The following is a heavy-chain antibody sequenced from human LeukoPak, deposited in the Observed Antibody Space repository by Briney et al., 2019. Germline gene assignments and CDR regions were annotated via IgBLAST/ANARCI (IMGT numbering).Heavy chain of an antibody. CDR3: ARDPAYCGGDCYSGGGDDAFDI. CDR2: IWYDGSNK. V-gene: IGHV3-33*01. CDR1: GFTFGSYG. D-gene: IGHD2-21*02. Sequence: PGRSLRLSCAASGFTFGSYGMHWVRQAPGKGLEWVAVIWYDGSNKYYADSVKGRFTISRDNSKNTLYLQMNSLRAEDTAVYYCARDPAYCGGDCYSGGGDDAFDIWGQGTMVTVSS. J-gene: IGHJ3*02.